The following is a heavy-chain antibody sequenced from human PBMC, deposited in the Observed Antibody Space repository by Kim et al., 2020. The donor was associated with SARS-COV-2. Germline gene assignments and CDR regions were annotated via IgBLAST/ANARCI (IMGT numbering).Heavy chain of an antibody. CDR3: AKPLSYYDSSGYYAWGY. V-gene: IGHV3-23*01. CDR2: ISGSGGST. CDR1: GFTFSSYA. D-gene: IGHD3-22*01. Sequence: GWSLRLSCAASGFTFSSYAMSWVRQAPGKGLEWVSAISGSGGSTYYADSVKGRFTISRDNSKNTLYLQMNSLRAEDTAVYYCAKPLSYYDSSGYYAWGYWGQGTLVTVSS. J-gene: IGHJ4*02.